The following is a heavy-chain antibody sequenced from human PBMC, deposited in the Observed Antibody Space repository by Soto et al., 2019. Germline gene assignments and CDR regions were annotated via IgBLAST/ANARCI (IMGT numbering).Heavy chain of an antibody. V-gene: IGHV1-69*12. CDR2: IIPIFGTA. CDR1: GGTFSSYA. Sequence: QVQLVQSGAEVKKPGSSVKVSCKASGGTFSSYAISWVRQAPGQGLEWMGGIIPIFGTANYAQKFQGRVTIIADESTSTAYVELSRLRSEDTAVYYCARDGGDSCSWYSCWFDPWGQGTLVTVSS. D-gene: IGHD6-13*01. CDR3: ARDGGDSCSWYSCWFDP. J-gene: IGHJ5*02.